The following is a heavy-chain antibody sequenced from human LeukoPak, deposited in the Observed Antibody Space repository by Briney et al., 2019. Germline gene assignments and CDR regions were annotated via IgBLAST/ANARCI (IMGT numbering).Heavy chain of an antibody. Sequence: ASVTVSCKATGYTLTSYVITWVRPPAGQGLEWMGWITGYNTNTNYAQKLQGRGTMTTDTSTSTAYMELRSLRSDGTAVYYCARSCSSGRPVYWGRGRLVTVS. CDR3: ARSCSSGRPVY. J-gene: IGHJ4*02. D-gene: IGHD6-19*01. V-gene: IGHV1-18*01. CDR1: GYTLTSYV. CDR2: ITGYNTNT.